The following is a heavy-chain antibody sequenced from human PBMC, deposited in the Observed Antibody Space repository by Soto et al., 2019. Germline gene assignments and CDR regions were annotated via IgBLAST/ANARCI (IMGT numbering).Heavy chain of an antibody. Sequence: GSLRLSCAASGFSFSSCEMSWVRQAPGKGLEWVSYISGSGTSTQYSDSVKGRFTISRDNAKNSLHLQMNSLGAEDTAVYYCASKIVTPGYHYYDYWGQGTLVTVSS. V-gene: IGHV3-48*03. CDR2: ISGSGTST. D-gene: IGHD3-9*01. CDR1: GFSFSSCE. CDR3: ASKIVTPGYHYYDY. J-gene: IGHJ4*02.